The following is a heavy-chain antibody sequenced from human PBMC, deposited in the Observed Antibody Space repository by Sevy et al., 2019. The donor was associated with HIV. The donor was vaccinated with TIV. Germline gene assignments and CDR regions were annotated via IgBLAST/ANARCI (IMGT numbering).Heavy chain of an antibody. J-gene: IGHJ4*02. V-gene: IGHV4-38-2*01. CDR2: MYPSGCT. CDR3: ARLGIAVARYFDH. CDR1: GYSISSGFY. Sequence: SETLSLTCAVSGYSISSGFYWGWIRQPPGKGLEWIVLMYPSGCTYYNSSLQSRVTISVDTSKNQFSLELTSVTAADTAVYYCARLGIAVARYFDHWGQGTLVTVSS. D-gene: IGHD6-19*01.